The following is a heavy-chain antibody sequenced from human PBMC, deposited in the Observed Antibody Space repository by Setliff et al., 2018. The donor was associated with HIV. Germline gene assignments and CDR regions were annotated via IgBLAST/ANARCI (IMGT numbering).Heavy chain of an antibody. V-gene: IGHV4-34*01. Sequence: KTSETLSLTCAVYGGSLSGYYWSWVRQSPGRGLEWIGEINQSGNTNFNSSLKSRLIISVDTSKSQFSLKLTSVTAADTALYYCAREGGQGYSGSGSFYHRNFDLWGRGTLVTVSS. CDR3: AREGGQGYSGSGSFYHRNFDL. CDR1: GGSLSGYY. D-gene: IGHD3-10*01. CDR2: INQSGNT. J-gene: IGHJ2*01.